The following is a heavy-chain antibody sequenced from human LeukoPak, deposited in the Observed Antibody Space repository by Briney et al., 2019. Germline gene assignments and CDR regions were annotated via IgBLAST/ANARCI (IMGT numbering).Heavy chain of an antibody. CDR1: GFTFSSYS. CDR3: ASDLSDDGATRFDY. D-gene: IGHD4-17*01. J-gene: IGHJ4*02. Sequence: PGGSLRLSCAASGFTFSSYSMNWVRQAPGKGLDWVSYISSSSSTIYYADSVKGRFTISRDNAKNSLYLQMNSLRAEDTAVYYCASDLSDDGATRFDYWGQGTLVTVFS. CDR2: ISSSSSTI. V-gene: IGHV3-48*01.